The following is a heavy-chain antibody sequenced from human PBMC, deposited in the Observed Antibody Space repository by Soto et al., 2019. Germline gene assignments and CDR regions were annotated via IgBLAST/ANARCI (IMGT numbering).Heavy chain of an antibody. D-gene: IGHD3-22*01. CDR1: GGTFSSYT. CDR3: ARAQYYDSSGYYYVFDY. Sequence: QVQLVQSGAEVKKPGSSVKVSCKASGGTFSSYTISWVRQAPGQGLEWMGRIIPILGIANYAQKFQGRVTITAXXSXSXVDMELSSLRSEDTAVYYCARAQYYDSSGYYYVFDYWGQGTLVTVSS. V-gene: IGHV1-69*02. J-gene: IGHJ4*02. CDR2: IIPILGIA.